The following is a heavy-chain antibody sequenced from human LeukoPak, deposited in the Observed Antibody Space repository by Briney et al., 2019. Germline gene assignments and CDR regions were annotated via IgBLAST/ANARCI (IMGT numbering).Heavy chain of an antibody. CDR2: INHSGST. CDR1: GGSFSGYY. V-gene: IGHV4-34*01. CDR3: ANVGYCSSTSCSVPFDP. D-gene: IGHD2-2*01. Sequence: SETLSLTCAVYGGSFSGYYWGWIRQPPGKGLEWIGEINHSGSTNYNPSLKSRVTISVDTSKNQFSLKLSSVTAADTAVYYCANVGYCSSTSCSVPFDPWGQGTLVTVSS. J-gene: IGHJ5*02.